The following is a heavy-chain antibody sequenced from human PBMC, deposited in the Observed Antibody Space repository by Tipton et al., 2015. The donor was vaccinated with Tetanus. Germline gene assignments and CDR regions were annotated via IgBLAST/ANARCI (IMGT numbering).Heavy chain of an antibody. D-gene: IGHD3-10*01. CDR2: IYYSGST. CDR1: GGSITSGGYY. V-gene: IGHV4-31*03. CDR3: ARDQARGVRGWNYFDY. J-gene: IGHJ4*02. Sequence: TLSLTCTVSGGSITSGGYYWSWIRQHPGKGLEWIGDIYYSGSTYYNPSLKSRVTISVDTSKNQFSLKLNSVTAADTAVYYCARDQARGVRGWNYFDYWGQGTLVTVSS.